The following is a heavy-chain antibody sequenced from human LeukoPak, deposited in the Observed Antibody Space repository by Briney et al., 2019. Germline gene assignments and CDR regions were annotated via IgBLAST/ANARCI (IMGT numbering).Heavy chain of an antibody. CDR3: ARQVGGATDAASVGTEYYYMDV. V-gene: IGHV4-4*07. Sequence: PSETLSLTCTVSGGSISSYYWSWIRQPAGKGLEWIGRIYTSGSTNYNPSLKSRVTMSVDTSKNQFSLKLSSVTAADTAVYYCARQVGGATDAASVGTEYYYMDVWGKGTTVTVSS. CDR1: GGSISSYY. CDR2: IYTSGST. D-gene: IGHD5-24*01. J-gene: IGHJ6*03.